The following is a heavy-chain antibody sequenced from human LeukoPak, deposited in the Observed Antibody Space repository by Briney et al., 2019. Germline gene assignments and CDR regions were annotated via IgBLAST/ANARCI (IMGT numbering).Heavy chain of an antibody. CDR2: IYPGDSDT. V-gene: IGHV5-51*01. CDR1: GYSFTSYW. Sequence: GESLKISCKGSGYSFTSYWIGWLRQIPGKGLEWMGIIYPGDSDTRYSPSFQGQVTISADKSISTAYLQWSSLKASDTAMYYCARHVPDILTGFPYGLVDYWGQGTLVTVSS. J-gene: IGHJ4*02. D-gene: IGHD3-9*01. CDR3: ARHVPDILTGFPYGLVDY.